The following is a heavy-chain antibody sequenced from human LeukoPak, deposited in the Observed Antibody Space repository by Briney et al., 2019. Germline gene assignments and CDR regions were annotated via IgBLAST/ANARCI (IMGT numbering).Heavy chain of an antibody. D-gene: IGHD6-13*01. CDR2: ISSSSTV. CDR3: ASIRIAAAGNIDY. J-gene: IGHJ4*02. Sequence: GGSLRLSCAASGFTFSSYSMNWVRQAPGKGLEWVSYISSSSTVYHADSVKGRFTISRDNAKNTLYLQMNSLRAEDTAVYYCASIRIAAAGNIDYWGQGTLVTVSS. V-gene: IGHV3-48*04. CDR1: GFTFSSYS.